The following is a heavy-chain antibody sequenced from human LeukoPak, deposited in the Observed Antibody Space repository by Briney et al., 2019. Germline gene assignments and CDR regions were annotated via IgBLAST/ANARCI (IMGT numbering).Heavy chain of an antibody. Sequence: SETLSLTCTVSGGSISSYYWSWIRQPPGKGLEWIGSIYYSGSTYYNPSLKSRVTISVDTSKNQFSLKLSSVTAADTAVYYCARDPGYSSSWYYFDYWGQGTLVTVSS. J-gene: IGHJ4*02. D-gene: IGHD6-13*01. CDR1: GGSISSYY. CDR2: IYYSGST. CDR3: ARDPGYSSSWYYFDY. V-gene: IGHV4-59*12.